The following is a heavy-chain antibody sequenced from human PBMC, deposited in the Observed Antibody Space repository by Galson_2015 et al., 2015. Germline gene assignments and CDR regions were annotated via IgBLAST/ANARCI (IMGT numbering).Heavy chain of an antibody. V-gene: IGHV3-33*01. Sequence: SLRLSCAVSGFSFRSYGMHWVRQAPGKGLEWVAVTWADGSKKYYLDSVKGRFSISRDNSKNTLDLQMNSLIVEDTAVCYCARLGSGWYLDYWGQGTLVTVSS. J-gene: IGHJ4*02. CDR1: GFSFRSYG. CDR2: TWADGSKK. D-gene: IGHD6-19*01. CDR3: ARLGSGWYLDY.